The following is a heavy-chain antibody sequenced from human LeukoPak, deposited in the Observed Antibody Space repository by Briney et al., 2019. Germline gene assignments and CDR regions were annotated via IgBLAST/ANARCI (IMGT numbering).Heavy chain of an antibody. D-gene: IGHD3-10*01. CDR2: IYHSGST. CDR1: GYSISSGYY. Sequence: PSETLSLTCTVSGYSISSGYYWGWIRQPPGKGLEWIGSIYHSGSTYYNPSLKSRVTISVDTSKNQFSLKLSSVTAADTAVYYCARDLLWFGESPGAIDYWGQGTLVTVSS. J-gene: IGHJ4*02. CDR3: ARDLLWFGESPGAIDY. V-gene: IGHV4-38-2*02.